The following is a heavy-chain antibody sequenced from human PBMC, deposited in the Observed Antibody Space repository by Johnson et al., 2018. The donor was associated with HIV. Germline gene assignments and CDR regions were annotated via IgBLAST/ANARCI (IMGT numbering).Heavy chain of an antibody. CDR1: GFTFSSYA. D-gene: IGHD6-6*01. CDR2: IHWNGGST. J-gene: IGHJ3*02. CDR3: ARSYSSSSHDAFDI. V-gene: IGHV3-NL1*01. Sequence: QAQLVESGGGVVQPGRSLRLSCAASGFTFSSYAMDWVRQAPGKGLEWVTGIHWNGGSTDCGDSVKGRFTISRDNAKNSLYLQMNSLRAEDTAVYYCARSYSSSSHDAFDIWGQGTMVTVSS.